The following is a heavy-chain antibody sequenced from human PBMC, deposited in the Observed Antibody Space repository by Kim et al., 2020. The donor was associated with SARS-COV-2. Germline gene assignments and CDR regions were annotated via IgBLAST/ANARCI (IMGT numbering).Heavy chain of an antibody. Sequence: GGSLRLSCAASGFTFSSYGMHWVRQAPGKGLEWVAVIWYDGSNKYYADSVKGRFTISRDNSKNTLYLQMNSLRAEDTAVYYCARGDIVVVVAGYFGMDVWGQGTTVTVSS. CDR2: IWYDGSNK. D-gene: IGHD2-15*01. CDR1: GFTFSSYG. V-gene: IGHV3-33*01. J-gene: IGHJ6*02. CDR3: ARGDIVVVVAGYFGMDV.